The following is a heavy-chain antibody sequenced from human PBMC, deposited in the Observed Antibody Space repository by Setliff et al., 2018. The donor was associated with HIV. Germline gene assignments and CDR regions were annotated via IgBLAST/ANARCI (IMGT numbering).Heavy chain of an antibody. CDR3: ARLPYYVSGGVFDH. CDR2: LYFGDSDP. J-gene: IGHJ4*02. D-gene: IGHD3-10*01. V-gene: IGHV5-51*01. Sequence: PGESLKISCKTSGSSFSTYWVGWVRQMPGKGLEWLGILYFGDSDPKYNPSFEGQVTVSADKTITTAYLQLTSLKASDTAMYFCARLPYYVSGGVFDHWGKGTLVTVS. CDR1: GSSFSTYW.